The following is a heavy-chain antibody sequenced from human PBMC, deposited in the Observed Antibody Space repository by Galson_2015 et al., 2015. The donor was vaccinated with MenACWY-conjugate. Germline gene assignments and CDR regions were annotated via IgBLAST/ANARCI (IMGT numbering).Heavy chain of an antibody. D-gene: IGHD4-17*01. CDR3: AKSYGDSRRWDH. V-gene: IGHV3-21*01. CDR1: GFTFSVCS. Sequence: SLRLSCAASGFTFSVCSMNWVRQAPGKGLEWVSSIDSSSTYIYHADSLKGRSTISRDNAKNSLTLQMNSLRVEDTAVYYCAKSYGDSRRWDHWGRGTLVTVSS. CDR2: IDSSSTYI. J-gene: IGHJ4*02.